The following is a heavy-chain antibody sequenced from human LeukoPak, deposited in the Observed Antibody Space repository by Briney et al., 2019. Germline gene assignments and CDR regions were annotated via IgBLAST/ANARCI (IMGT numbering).Heavy chain of an antibody. Sequence: PSETLSLTCEVSGVSISSGNWWSWFRQPPGKGLEWIGQIYHSGSTNYNPPLKSRVTISVDKSKNHFSLRLSSVTAADTAVYYCARENDSGYSLNYWGQGTLVTVSS. CDR2: IYHSGST. J-gene: IGHJ4*02. CDR1: GVSISSGNW. V-gene: IGHV4-4*02. CDR3: ARENDSGYSLNY. D-gene: IGHD3-22*01.